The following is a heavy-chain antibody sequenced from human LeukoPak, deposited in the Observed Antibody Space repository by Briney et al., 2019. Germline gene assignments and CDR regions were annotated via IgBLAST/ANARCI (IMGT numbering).Heavy chain of an antibody. CDR3: ARDSIVTGEFDY. J-gene: IGHJ4*02. CDR1: GFTFSSYE. CDR2: ISSSGSTI. Sequence: GGSLRLSCVVSGFTFSSYEMNWVRQAAGKGLEWVSYISSSGSTIYYADSVKGRFTISRDNAKNSLYLQMNSLRAEDTAVYYCARDSIVTGEFDYWGQGTLVSISS. V-gene: IGHV3-48*03. D-gene: IGHD2-21*02.